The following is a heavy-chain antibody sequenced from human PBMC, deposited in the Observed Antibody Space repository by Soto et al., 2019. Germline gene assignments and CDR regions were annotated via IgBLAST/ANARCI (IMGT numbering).Heavy chain of an antibody. D-gene: IGHD3-3*01. CDR3: ARALTYYDFWSGYHPGMDV. CDR1: GGSISSYY. V-gene: IGHV4-59*01. Sequence: PSETLSLTCTVSGGSISSYYWSWIRQPPGKGLEWIGYIYYSGSTNYNPSLKSRVTISVDTSKNQFSLKLSSVTAADTAVYYCARALTYYDFWSGYHPGMDVCGQGTTVTVSS. J-gene: IGHJ6*02. CDR2: IYYSGST.